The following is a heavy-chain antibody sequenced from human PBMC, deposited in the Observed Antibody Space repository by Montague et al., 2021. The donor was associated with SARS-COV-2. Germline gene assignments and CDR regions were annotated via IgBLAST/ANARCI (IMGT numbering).Heavy chain of an antibody. J-gene: IGHJ4*02. Sequence: SETLSLTCAVYDGSFSDYSWTWIRQPPGKGLEWIGEINHRGSTNYNPSLKSRVTISVDTSKNQFSLKMTSVTAADTAVYYCARGRQHINMVVVVVTGGEYYLDFWGQGTLVAVSP. CDR1: DGSFSDYS. CDR2: INHRGST. V-gene: IGHV4-34*01. CDR3: ARGRQHINMVVVVVTGGEYYLDF. D-gene: IGHD3-22*01.